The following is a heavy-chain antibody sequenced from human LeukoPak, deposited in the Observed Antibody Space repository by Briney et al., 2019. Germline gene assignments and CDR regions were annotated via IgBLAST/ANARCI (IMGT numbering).Heavy chain of an antibody. CDR3: AKGGYYYGSGSHYYYYYYMDV. Sequence: GGSLRLSCAASGFTVITNDMTWVRQAPGKGLEWVSAISGSGGSTYYADSVKGRFTISRDNSKNTLYLQMNSLRAEDTAVYYCAKGGYYYGSGSHYYYYYYMDVWGKGTTVTVSS. D-gene: IGHD3-10*01. CDR1: GFTVITND. CDR2: ISGSGGST. V-gene: IGHV3-23*01. J-gene: IGHJ6*03.